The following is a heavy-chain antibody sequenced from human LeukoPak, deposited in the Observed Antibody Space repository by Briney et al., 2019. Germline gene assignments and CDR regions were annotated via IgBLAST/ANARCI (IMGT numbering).Heavy chain of an antibody. D-gene: IGHD6-19*01. Sequence: SVKVSCKASGGTFSSYAISWVRQAPGQGLEWMGGIIPIFGTANYAQKFQGRVTITADESTSTAYMELSSLRSEDTAVCYCARSPRDSSGWYKSQNYYYYYGMDVWGQGTTVTVSS. J-gene: IGHJ6*02. V-gene: IGHV1-69*13. CDR3: ARSPRDSSGWYKSQNYYYYYGMDV. CDR2: IIPIFGTA. CDR1: GGTFSSYA.